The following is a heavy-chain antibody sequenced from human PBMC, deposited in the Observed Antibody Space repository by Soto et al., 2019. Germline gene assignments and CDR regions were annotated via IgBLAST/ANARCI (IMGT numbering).Heavy chain of an antibody. CDR1: GYTFTSYY. V-gene: IGHV1-46*01. D-gene: IGHD2-8*01. CDR2: INPSGGST. Sequence: ASVKVSCKASGYTFTSYYMHWVRHAPGQGLEWMEIINPSGGSTSYAQKFQGRVTMTRDTSTSTVYMELSSLRSEDTAVYYCASQYVFVPHGKYYFDYWGQGTLVTVSS. CDR3: ASQYVFVPHGKYYFDY. J-gene: IGHJ4*02.